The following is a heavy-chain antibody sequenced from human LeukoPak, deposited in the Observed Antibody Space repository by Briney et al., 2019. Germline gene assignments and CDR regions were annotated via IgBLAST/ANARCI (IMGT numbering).Heavy chain of an antibody. J-gene: IGHJ6*04. Sequence: PGGSLRLSCAASGFTFSSYAMHWVRQAPGKGLEYVSAISSNGGSTYYANSVKGRFTISRDNAKNSLYLQMKRLRAEDTAVYYCAELGITMIGGVWGKGTTVTISS. V-gene: IGHV3-64*01. CDR1: GFTFSSYA. CDR3: AELGITMIGGV. CDR2: ISSNGGST. D-gene: IGHD3-10*02.